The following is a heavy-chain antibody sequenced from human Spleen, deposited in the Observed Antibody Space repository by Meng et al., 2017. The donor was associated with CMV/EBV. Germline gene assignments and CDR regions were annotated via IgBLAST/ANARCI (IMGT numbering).Heavy chain of an antibody. Sequence: GESLKISCAASGFTVSSTCMSWVRQAPKKGLEWVSVICGGGSTYYADSVKGRFTISRDNSKNTLYLQMNSLRAEDTAVYYCAKVITIFGVVIIAGGMDVWGQGTTVTVSS. D-gene: IGHD3-3*01. CDR3: AKVITIFGVVIIAGGMDV. CDR2: ICGGGST. CDR1: GFTVSSTC. V-gene: IGHV3-66*02. J-gene: IGHJ6*02.